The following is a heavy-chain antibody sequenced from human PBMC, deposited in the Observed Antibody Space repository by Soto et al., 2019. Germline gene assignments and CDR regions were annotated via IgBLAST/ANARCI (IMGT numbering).Heavy chain of an antibody. Sequence: GESLKISCKGSGYSFTSYFIGWVRQMPGKGLEWMGIIHPGDAHTRHSPSFQGQVTISADKSISTAYLQWSSLKASDTAMYYCARSVEMATIYSFDYWGQGTLVTVSS. CDR2: IHPGDAHT. V-gene: IGHV5-51*01. D-gene: IGHD5-12*01. CDR3: ARSVEMATIYSFDY. J-gene: IGHJ4*02. CDR1: GYSFTSYF.